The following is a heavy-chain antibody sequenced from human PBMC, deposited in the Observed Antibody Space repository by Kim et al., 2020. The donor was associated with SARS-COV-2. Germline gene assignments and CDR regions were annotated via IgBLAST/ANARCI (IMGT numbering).Heavy chain of an antibody. CDR2: IKQDGIEK. D-gene: IGHD3-22*01. CDR3: ARYVVSYDSSGYYPWYYYYYGMDV. V-gene: IGHV3-7*01. CDR1: GFTFSSYW. Sequence: GGSLRLSCAASGFTFSSYWMSWVRQAPGKGLEWVANIKQDGIEKYYVDSVKGRFTISRDNAKNSLYLQMNSLRAEDTAVYYCARYVVSYDSSGYYPWYYYYYGMDVWGQGTTVTVSS. J-gene: IGHJ6*02.